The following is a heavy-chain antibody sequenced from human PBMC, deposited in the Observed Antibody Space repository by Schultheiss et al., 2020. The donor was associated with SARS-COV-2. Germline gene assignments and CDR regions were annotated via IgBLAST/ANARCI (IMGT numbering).Heavy chain of an antibody. CDR3: ARIPGFSSGDPGSMDV. D-gene: IGHD6-25*01. Sequence: SGPTLVKPTQTLTLTCTFSGFSLTTGGVGMGCIRQPPGKALEWLGIIYGSAEKRFSPSLKSRLTITKDTSKNQVVLTMTNMDPVDTATYYCARIPGFSSGDPGSMDVWGQGTAVTVSS. V-gene: IGHV2-5*01. CDR2: IYGSAEK. J-gene: IGHJ6*02. CDR1: GFSLTTGGVG.